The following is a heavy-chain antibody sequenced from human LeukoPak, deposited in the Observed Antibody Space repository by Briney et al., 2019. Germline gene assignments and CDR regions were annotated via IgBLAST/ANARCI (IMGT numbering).Heavy chain of an antibody. V-gene: IGHV3-7*02. Sequence: PGGSLRLSSVAPRFTFSEDGIRSVRQAPGKGLEWVANINHDGGDKNYVDSVKGRFTISRDNAKSSLYLQMNSLRVEDTAVYYCPSQGWHTVTPLLLWGQGILVTVSS. J-gene: IGHJ4*02. CDR3: PSQGWHTVTPLLL. D-gene: IGHD2-21*01. CDR2: INHDGGDK. CDR1: RFTFSEDG.